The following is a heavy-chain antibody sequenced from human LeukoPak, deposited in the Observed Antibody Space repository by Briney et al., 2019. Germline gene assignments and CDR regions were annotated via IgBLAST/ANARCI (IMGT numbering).Heavy chain of an antibody. V-gene: IGHV4-34*01. CDR2: INHSGST. CDR1: GGSFSGYY. Sequence: SETLSLTCAVYGGSFSGYYWSWIRQPPGKGLEWIGEINHSGSTNYNPSLKSRVTISVDTSKNQFSLKLGSVTAADTAVYYCARGPSLYYGSGSYYSPGIDYWGQGTLVTVSS. J-gene: IGHJ4*02. CDR3: ARGPSLYYGSGSYYSPGIDY. D-gene: IGHD3-10*01.